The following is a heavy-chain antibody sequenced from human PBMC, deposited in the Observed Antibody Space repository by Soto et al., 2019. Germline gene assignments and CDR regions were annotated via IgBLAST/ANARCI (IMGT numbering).Heavy chain of an antibody. Sequence: QVQLVQSGAEVKQPGVSMKVSCKASGYIFSDNYIHWVRQAPGQGLEWMAWINPKSGGTNYARNFQGRVTLTRDTSISTAYMDLSRLTSDDTAVYYCARAREDSSGWFDYWGQGTLVTVSS. D-gene: IGHD6-19*01. CDR3: ARAREDSSGWFDY. CDR2: INPKSGGT. J-gene: IGHJ4*02. CDR1: GYIFSDNY. V-gene: IGHV1-2*02.